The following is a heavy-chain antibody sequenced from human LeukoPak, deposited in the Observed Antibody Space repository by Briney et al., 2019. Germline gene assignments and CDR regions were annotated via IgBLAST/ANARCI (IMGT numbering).Heavy chain of an antibody. CDR2: IYSGGNT. CDR3: ARDIGSGSYQFDY. J-gene: IGHJ4*02. Sequence: GGSLRLSCAASGFTVSSNYMNWVRQAPGKGLEWVSVIYSGGNTYYADSVKGRFTISRDNSKNTLYLQMNSLRAEDTAVYYCARDIGSGSYQFDYWGQGTLVTVSS. CDR1: GFTVSSNY. V-gene: IGHV3-66*02. D-gene: IGHD3-10*01.